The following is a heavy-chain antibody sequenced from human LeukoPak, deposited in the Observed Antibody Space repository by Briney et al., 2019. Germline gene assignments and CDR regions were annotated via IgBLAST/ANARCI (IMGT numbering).Heavy chain of an antibody. D-gene: IGHD3-22*01. CDR2: ISWNSGSI. CDR1: GFTFDDYA. CDR3: AKGMSYDSSGGFDY. V-gene: IGHV3-9*01. Sequence: GGSLRLSCAASGFTFDDYAMHWVRQAPGKGLEWVSGISWNSGSIGYADSVKGRFTISRDNAKNSLYLQMNSLRAEDTALYYCAKGMSYDSSGGFDYWGQGTLVTVS. J-gene: IGHJ4*02.